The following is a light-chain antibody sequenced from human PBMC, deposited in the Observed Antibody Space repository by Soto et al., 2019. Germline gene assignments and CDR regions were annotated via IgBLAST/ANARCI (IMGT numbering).Light chain of an antibody. V-gene: IGKV1-9*01. CDR3: KQLSSYGRGMC. CDR2: AAS. CDR1: QGISSY. Sequence: RQRVHSRSTLSXXLRGXVNIXGRXSQGISSYLAWYQQKPVKAPNLLIYAASTFQNVLTSIFSGSGCGAAFTLTISSVVPEDFGTCCCKQLSSYGRGMCLGQMARLGIK. J-gene: IGKJ5*01.